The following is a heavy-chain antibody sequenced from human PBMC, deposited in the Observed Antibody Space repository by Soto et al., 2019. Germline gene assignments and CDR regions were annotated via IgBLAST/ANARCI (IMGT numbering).Heavy chain of an antibody. J-gene: IGHJ4*02. Sequence: SETLSLTCAVYGGSFSGYYWSWIRQPPGKGLEWIGEINHSGSTNYNPSLKSRVTISVDTSKNQFSLKLSSVTAADTAVYYCASRLYGSGSYYNNIKDYWGQGTRVTVSS. V-gene: IGHV4-34*01. D-gene: IGHD3-10*01. CDR2: INHSGST. CDR1: GGSFSGYY. CDR3: ASRLYGSGSYYNNIKDY.